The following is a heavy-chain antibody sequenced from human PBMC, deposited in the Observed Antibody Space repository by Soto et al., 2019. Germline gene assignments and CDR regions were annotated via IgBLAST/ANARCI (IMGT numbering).Heavy chain of an antibody. V-gene: IGHV1-18*01. CDR1: GYTFTSYG. CDR2: ISAYNGNT. D-gene: IGHD3-10*01. CDR3: ARDLSPYGSGSYPIDAFDI. J-gene: IGHJ3*02. Sequence: QVQLVQSGAEVKKPGASVKVSCKASGYTFTSYGISWVRQAPGQGLEWMGWISAYNGNTNYAQKLQGRVTMTTDTSTSTAYMELRSLRSDDTAVYYCARDLSPYGSGSYPIDAFDIWGQGTMVTVSS.